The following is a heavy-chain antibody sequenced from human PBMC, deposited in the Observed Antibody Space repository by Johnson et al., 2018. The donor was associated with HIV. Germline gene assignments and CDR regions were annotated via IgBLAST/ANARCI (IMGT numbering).Heavy chain of an antibody. CDR1: RFTFSSND. CDR3: AKAPPLSTYDYDAFDV. J-gene: IGHJ3*01. V-gene: IGHV3-13*01. CDR2: IGPGGDT. Sequence: VQLVESGGGLVQPGGSLRLSCAASRFTFSSNDMHWVRQATGKGLEWVSTIGPGGDTYYPGSVKGRFTISREHAKNSLYLQMNSLRVGDTAVYDCAKAPPLSTYDYDAFDVWGQGTMVTVSS. D-gene: IGHD5-12*01.